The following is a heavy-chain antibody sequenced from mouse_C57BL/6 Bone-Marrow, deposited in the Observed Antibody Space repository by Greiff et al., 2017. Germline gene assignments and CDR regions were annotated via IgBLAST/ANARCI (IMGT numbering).Heavy chain of an antibody. CDR3: TTSSYDYGSSHY. CDR2: IDPENGDT. CDR1: GFNIKDDY. V-gene: IGHV14-4*01. Sequence: EVQLQQSGAELVRPGASVKLSCTASGFNIKDDYMHWVKQRPEQGLEWIGWIDPENGDTEYASKFQGKATITADTSSNTAYLQLSSLTSEDTAVYYCTTSSYDYGSSHYWGQGTTLTVSS. J-gene: IGHJ2*01. D-gene: IGHD1-1*01.